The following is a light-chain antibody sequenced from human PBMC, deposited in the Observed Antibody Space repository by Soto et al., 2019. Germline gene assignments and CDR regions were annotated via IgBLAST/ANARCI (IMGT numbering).Light chain of an antibody. CDR3: QQYRT. CDR1: QSVSSSY. CDR2: GAS. V-gene: IGKV3-20*01. Sequence: IVLTQSPGTLSLSPGERASLCCRASQSVSSSYLAWYQQKPGQAPRLLIYGASSRATGIPDRFSGSGSGTDFTLTISRLEPEDFAVYYCQQYRTFGQGTKVEIK. J-gene: IGKJ1*01.